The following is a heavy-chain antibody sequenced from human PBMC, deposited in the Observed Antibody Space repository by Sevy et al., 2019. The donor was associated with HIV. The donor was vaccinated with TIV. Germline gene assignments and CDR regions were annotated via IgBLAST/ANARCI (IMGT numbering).Heavy chain of an antibody. CDR3: ARERTAAAPLDY. V-gene: IGHV4-4*07. Sequence: SETLSLTCTVSGGSISSYYWSWIRQPAGKGLEWIGRIYTSGSTNYNPSLKSRVTMSVDTSKNQFSLKLSSVTAADTAVYYCARERTAAAPLDYWCQGTLVTVSS. CDR2: IYTSGST. D-gene: IGHD6-25*01. CDR1: GGSISSYY. J-gene: IGHJ4*02.